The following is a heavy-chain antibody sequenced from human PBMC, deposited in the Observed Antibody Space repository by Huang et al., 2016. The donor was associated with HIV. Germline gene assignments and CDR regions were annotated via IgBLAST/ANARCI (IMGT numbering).Heavy chain of an antibody. CDR2: SIPIFGTP. V-gene: IGHV1-69*01. CDR1: GGTFSSYA. Sequence: QVQLVQSGAAVKKPGSSVRVSCEASGGTFSSYAINWGRQAPGQGLGWRGGSIPIFGTPNYAQKVQGRVTSPADESTGTAYMELSSLRSDDTAVYYCARDRKYDNAWYWFDPWGQGTLVTVSS. J-gene: IGHJ5*02. D-gene: IGHD1-1*01. CDR3: ARDRKYDNAWYWFDP.